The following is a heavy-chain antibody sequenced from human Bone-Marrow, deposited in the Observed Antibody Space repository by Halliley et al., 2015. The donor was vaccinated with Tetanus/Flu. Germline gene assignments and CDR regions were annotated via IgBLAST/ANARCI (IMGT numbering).Heavy chain of an antibody. D-gene: IGHD4-4*01. Sequence: QLVQSGAEVKKPGESLRISCQASGYRFTDFWINWVRQMPGKGLEWMGRIDPSDSYSIYSPSFQGHVTISLDTSITTAYLQWSSLKSSDPALYYCATRNYFFDSWGQGSLVTVSS. V-gene: IGHV5-10-1*01. J-gene: IGHJ4*02. CDR2: IDPSDSYS. CDR3: ATRNYFFDS. CDR1: GYRFTDFW.